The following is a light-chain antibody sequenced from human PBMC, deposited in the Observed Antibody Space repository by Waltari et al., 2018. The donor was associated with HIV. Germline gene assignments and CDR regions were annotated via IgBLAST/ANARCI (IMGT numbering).Light chain of an antibody. Sequence: QSALTQPASVSGSPGQSITISCTGTSSDVGGYNYVSWYQQHPGKAPKLMIYDVSKRPSGVSNRFSGSKSANTASLTISGLQAEDEADYYCSSYTSSSTLVFGGGTNLTVL. CDR1: SSDVGGYNY. CDR2: DVS. J-gene: IGLJ2*01. V-gene: IGLV2-14*01. CDR3: SSYTSSSTLV.